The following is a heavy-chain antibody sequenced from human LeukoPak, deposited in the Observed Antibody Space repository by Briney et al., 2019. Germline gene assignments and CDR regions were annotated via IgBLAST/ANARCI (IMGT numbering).Heavy chain of an antibody. CDR1: GFTVSSNY. J-gene: IGHJ2*01. CDR2: IYSGGST. V-gene: IGHV3-53*01. CDR3: ATQSGPGHWYFDL. Sequence: TGGSLRLSCAASGFTVSSNYMSWVRQAPGKGLEWVSVIYSGGSTYYADSVKGRLTISRDNSKNTLYLQMNSLRAEDTAVYYCATQSGPGHWYFDLWGRGTLVTVSS. D-gene: IGHD2-15*01.